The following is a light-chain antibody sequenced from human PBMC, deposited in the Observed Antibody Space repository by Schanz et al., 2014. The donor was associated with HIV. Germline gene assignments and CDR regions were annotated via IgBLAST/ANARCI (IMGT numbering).Light chain of an antibody. V-gene: IGLV1-44*01. J-gene: IGLJ2*01. Sequence: QPVLTQPPSASGTPGQRVTISCSGGSSNVGRYTVAWYQQVPGTAPKLLISNSHQRPSGVTGRFSGSKSGTSASLDITALLAEDEAEYYCQSYDSSLSGVLFGGGTKLTVL. CDR3: QSYDSSLSGVL. CDR1: SSNVGRYT. CDR2: NSH.